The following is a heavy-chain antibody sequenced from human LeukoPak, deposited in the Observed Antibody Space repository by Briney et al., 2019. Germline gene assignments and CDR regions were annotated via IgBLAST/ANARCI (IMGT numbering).Heavy chain of an antibody. Sequence: PSETLSLTCTVSGGSISSSSYYWGWIRQPPGKGLEWIGSIYYSGSTYYNPSLKSRVIISVDSSENQFSLKLSSMTAADTAVYYCARGGASGSYSFDNWGQGTLVTVSS. D-gene: IGHD2-15*01. CDR3: ARGGASGSYSFDN. V-gene: IGHV4-39*07. CDR2: IYYSGST. CDR1: GGSISSSSYY. J-gene: IGHJ4*02.